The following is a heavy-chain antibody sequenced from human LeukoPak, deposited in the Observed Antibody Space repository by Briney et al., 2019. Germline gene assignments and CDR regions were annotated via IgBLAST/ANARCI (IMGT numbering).Heavy chain of an antibody. J-gene: IGHJ4*02. CDR1: GSTFSSYS. Sequence: GSLRLSCAASGSTFSSYSMNWVRQAPGKGLEWIGEINHSGSTNYNPSLKSRVTISVDTSKNQFSLKLSSVTAADTAVYFCARMGSGSYFNDYWGQGTLVTVSS. CDR2: INHSGST. D-gene: IGHD3-10*01. CDR3: ARMGSGSYFNDY. V-gene: IGHV4-34*01.